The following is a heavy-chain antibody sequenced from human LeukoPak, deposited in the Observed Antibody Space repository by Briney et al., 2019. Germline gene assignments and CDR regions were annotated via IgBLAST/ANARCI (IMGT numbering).Heavy chain of an antibody. CDR3: ARRAGAYSHPYDY. Sequence: PAGSLRLSCTGSGFTVSSNSMSWVRQAPGKGLEWVSFIYSDNTHYSDSVKGRFTISRDNSKNTLYLQMNSLRAEDTAVYYCARRAGAYSHPYDYWGQGTLVTVSS. J-gene: IGHJ4*02. D-gene: IGHD4/OR15-4a*01. V-gene: IGHV3-53*01. CDR1: GFTVSSNS. CDR2: IYSDNT.